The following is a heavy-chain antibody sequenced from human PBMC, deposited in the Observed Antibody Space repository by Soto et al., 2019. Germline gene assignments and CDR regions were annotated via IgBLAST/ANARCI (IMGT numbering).Heavy chain of an antibody. Sequence: QLQLQESGPGLVKPSETLSLTCTVSGGSISSSSDYWGWIRQPPGKGLEWVGTIHYSGSTYYNPPLRSRVTISVDTSKSQFSLILNSVTAADTAVYYCARTSYSDRWRDWYLDLWGRGTLVTVSP. CDR1: GGSISSSSDY. V-gene: IGHV4-39*01. D-gene: IGHD4-17*01. CDR3: ARTSYSDRWRDWYLDL. J-gene: IGHJ2*01. CDR2: IHYSGST.